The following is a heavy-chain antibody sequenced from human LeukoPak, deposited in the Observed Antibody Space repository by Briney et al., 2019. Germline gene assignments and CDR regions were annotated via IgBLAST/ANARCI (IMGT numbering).Heavy chain of an antibody. D-gene: IGHD3-10*01. CDR1: GYTFTGYY. CDR2: INPNSGGT. CDR3: ARGPIYYSSGIYYFDY. Sequence: ASVKVSCKASGYTFTGYYMHWVRQAPGQGLEWMGWINPNSGGTGPAQKFQGRVTMTRDTSISTGYMELSSLRSEDTAVYYCARGPIYYSSGIYYFDYWGQGTLVTVSS. V-gene: IGHV1-2*02. J-gene: IGHJ4*02.